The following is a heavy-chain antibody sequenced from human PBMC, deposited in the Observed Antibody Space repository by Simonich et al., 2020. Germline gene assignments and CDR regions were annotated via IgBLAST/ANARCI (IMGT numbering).Heavy chain of an antibody. CDR1: GFTFSSYS. V-gene: IGHV3-21*01. Sequence: EVQLVESGGGLVKPGGSLRLSCAASGFTFSSYSMNWVRQAPGKGLGWVSSISSSSSYIYYADEVKGRFTISRENAKNSRYLQMNSLRSEDTAVYYCARWIAVAGTGAYGMDVWGQGTTVTVSS. CDR3: ARWIAVAGTGAYGMDV. D-gene: IGHD6-19*01. CDR2: ISSSSSYI. J-gene: IGHJ6*02.